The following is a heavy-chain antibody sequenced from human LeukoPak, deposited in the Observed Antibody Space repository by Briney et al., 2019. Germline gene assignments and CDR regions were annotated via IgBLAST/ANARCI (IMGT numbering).Heavy chain of an antibody. V-gene: IGHV3-20*04. CDR1: GFTFDDYG. Sequence: GGSLRLSCAASGFTFDDYGMSWVRQAPGKGLEWVSGINWNGGSTGYADSVKGRFTISRDNSKNTLYLQMNSLRAEDTAVYYCAKDRDIVVVVSATKGYFDLWGRGTLVTVSS. D-gene: IGHD2-15*01. CDR3: AKDRDIVVVVSATKGYFDL. CDR2: INWNGGST. J-gene: IGHJ2*01.